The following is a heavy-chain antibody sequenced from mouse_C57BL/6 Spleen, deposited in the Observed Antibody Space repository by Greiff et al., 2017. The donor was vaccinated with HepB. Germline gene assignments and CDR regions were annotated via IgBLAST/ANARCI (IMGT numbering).Heavy chain of an antibody. CDR2: IYPGSGNT. CDR1: GYTFTDYY. D-gene: IGHD2-4*01. V-gene: IGHV1-76*01. J-gene: IGHJ2*01. CDR3: AREGAYDYDLDY. Sequence: QVHVKQSGAELVRPGASVKLSCKASGYTFTDYYINWVKQRPGQGLEWIARIYPGSGNTYYNEKFKGKATLTAEKSSSTAYMQLSSLTSEDSAVYFCAREGAYDYDLDYWGQGTTLTVSS.